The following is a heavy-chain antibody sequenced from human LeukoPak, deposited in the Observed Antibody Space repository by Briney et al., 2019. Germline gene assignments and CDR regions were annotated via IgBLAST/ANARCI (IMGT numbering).Heavy chain of an antibody. CDR2: IKSDGST. J-gene: IGHJ1*01. D-gene: IGHD3-22*01. CDR1: GFTFSTYW. CDR3: ARAPSEIGGYYPEYFRH. V-gene: IGHV3-74*01. Sequence: PGGSLRLSCAASGFTFSTYWMHWVRQAPGKGLVWVSRIKSDGSTNYADSVKSRFTISRDNTKNTVSLQMNSLGPEDTGVYYCARAPSEIGGYYPEYFRHWGQGTLVTVSS.